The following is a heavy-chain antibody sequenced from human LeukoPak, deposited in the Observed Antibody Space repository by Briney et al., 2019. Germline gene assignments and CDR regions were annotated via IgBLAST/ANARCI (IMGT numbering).Heavy chain of an antibody. V-gene: IGHV3-73*01. CDR2: IRSKANSYAT. CDR1: GFTFSGSA. Sequence: GGSLRLSCAASGFTFSGSAMHWVRQASGKGLEWVGRIRSKANSYATAYAASVKGRFTISRDDSKNTAYLQMNSLKTEDTAVYYCTRHNFDVSRSSGRYEDDWGQGTLVTVSS. J-gene: IGHJ4*02. D-gene: IGHD6-19*01. CDR3: TRHNFDVSRSSGRYEDD.